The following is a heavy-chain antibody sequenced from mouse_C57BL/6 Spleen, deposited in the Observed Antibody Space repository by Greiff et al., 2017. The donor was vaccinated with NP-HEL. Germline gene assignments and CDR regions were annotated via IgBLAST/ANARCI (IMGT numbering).Heavy chain of an antibody. CDR1: GFTFSSYA. Sequence: EVKLVESGEGLVKPGGSLKLSCAASGFTFSSYAMSWVRQTPEKRLEWVAYISRGGDYIYYADTVKGRFTISRDNARNTLYLQLSSLKSEDTAMYYCTREGYGYDVAFAYWGQGTLVTVSA. J-gene: IGHJ3*01. CDR2: ISRGGDYI. CDR3: TREGYGYDVAFAY. V-gene: IGHV5-9-1*02. D-gene: IGHD2-2*01.